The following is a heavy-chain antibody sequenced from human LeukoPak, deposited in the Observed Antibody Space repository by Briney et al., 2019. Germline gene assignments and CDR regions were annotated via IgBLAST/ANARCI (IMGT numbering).Heavy chain of an antibody. CDR2: VGHDGGEK. J-gene: IGHJ6*02. CDR1: GFSFSTYA. D-gene: IGHD3-16*02. CDR3: ARDVSSYEYVWGSYRSDGMDV. V-gene: IGHV3-30-3*01. Sequence: QPGRSLRLSCSASGFSFSTYAMHWVRLAPGKGLDWVAVVGHDGGEKYYSDSVKGRFTISRDNSKDIVYLSMTSLRAEDTAVYYCARDVSSYEYVWGSYRSDGMDVWGQGTTVTVSS.